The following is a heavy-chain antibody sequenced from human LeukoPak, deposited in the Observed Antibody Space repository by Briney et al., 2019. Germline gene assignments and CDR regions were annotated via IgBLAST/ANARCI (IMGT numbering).Heavy chain of an antibody. Sequence: SETLSLTCAVYGGSFSGYYWSWIRQPPGKGLEWIGEINHSGSTNYNPSLKSRVTISVDTSKNQFSLKLSSVTAADTAVYYCARAVQELSALDYWGQGTLVTVSS. D-gene: IGHD1-7*01. CDR3: ARAVQELSALDY. J-gene: IGHJ4*02. CDR1: GGSFSGYY. V-gene: IGHV4-34*09. CDR2: INHSGST.